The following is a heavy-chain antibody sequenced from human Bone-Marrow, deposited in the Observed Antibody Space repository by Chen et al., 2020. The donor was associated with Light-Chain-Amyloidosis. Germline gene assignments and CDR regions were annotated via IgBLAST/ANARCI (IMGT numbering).Heavy chain of an antibody. J-gene: IGHJ4*02. CDR2: IYPDDSDA. CDR1: GYTFHNYW. V-gene: IGHV5-51*01. D-gene: IGHD5-12*01. Sequence: EVQLEQSGPEVKKPGESLKISCKGSGYTFHNYWIGWVRQMPGKGLEWMGVIYPDDSDASYSPSFEGQVTISADKSITTAYLQWRSLKASDTAMYYCARRRDGYNFDYWGQGTLVTVSS. CDR3: ARRRDGYNFDY.